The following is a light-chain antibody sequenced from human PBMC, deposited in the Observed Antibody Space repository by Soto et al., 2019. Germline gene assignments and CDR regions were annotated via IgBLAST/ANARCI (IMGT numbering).Light chain of an antibody. CDR2: GVS. Sequence: QSALTQPASVSGSPGQSITISCTGTSSDVGGYKFVSWYQQHPGKAPKLMIYGVSNRPSGVSNRFSGSKSGNTASLTISGLQTEDEADYFCTSYTSSDTVIFGGGTKVTVL. CDR3: TSYTSSDTVI. CDR1: SSDVGGYKF. V-gene: IGLV2-14*01. J-gene: IGLJ2*01.